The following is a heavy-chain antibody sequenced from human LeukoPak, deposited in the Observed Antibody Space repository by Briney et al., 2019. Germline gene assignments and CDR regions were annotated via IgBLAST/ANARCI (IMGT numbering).Heavy chain of an antibody. CDR1: GFTFSNYW. V-gene: IGHV3-7*01. Sequence: GGSLTLSCVASGFTFSNYWMSWVRQAPGKELEWVANIQKDGSEKHYVASVEGRFTISRDNAENSLFLQLNSLRVDDTAVYYCVRLWDSSGFFGYWGQGALVTVSS. CDR2: IQKDGSEK. J-gene: IGHJ4*02. CDR3: VRLWDSSGFFGY. D-gene: IGHD3-22*01.